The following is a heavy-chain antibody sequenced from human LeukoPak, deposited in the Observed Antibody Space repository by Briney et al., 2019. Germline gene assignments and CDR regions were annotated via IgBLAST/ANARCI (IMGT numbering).Heavy chain of an antibody. CDR3: ARLGRDGYNYLDY. V-gene: IGHV4-59*08. D-gene: IGHD5-24*01. CDR1: GGSISSYY. Sequence: SETLSLTCTVSGGSISSYYWSWIRQPPVKGLEWIGYIYYSGSTNYDPSLKSRVTISVDTSKNQFSLKLSSVTAADTAVYYSARLGRDGYNYLDYWGQGTLVTVSS. J-gene: IGHJ4*02. CDR2: IYYSGST.